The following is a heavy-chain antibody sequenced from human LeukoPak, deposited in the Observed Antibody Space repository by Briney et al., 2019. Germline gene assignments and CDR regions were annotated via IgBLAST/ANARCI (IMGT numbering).Heavy chain of an antibody. CDR1: GGSISSCSYY. CDR2: IYTSGST. V-gene: IGHV4-61*02. J-gene: IGHJ5*02. CDR3: ARSGIGVVIDSTNWFDP. D-gene: IGHD3-3*01. Sequence: SETLSLTCTVSGGSISSCSYYWSWIRQPAGKGLEWIGRIYTSGSTNYNPSLKSRVTISVDTSKNQFSLKLSSVTAADTAVYYCARSGIGVVIDSTNWFDPWGQGTLVTVSS.